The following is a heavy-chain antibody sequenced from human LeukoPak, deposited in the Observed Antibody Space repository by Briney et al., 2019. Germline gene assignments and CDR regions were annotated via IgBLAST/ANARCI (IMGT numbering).Heavy chain of an antibody. D-gene: IGHD3-9*01. CDR3: ARGGNDILTGYPSGTYNWFDP. V-gene: IGHV1-2*04. CDR2: INPNSGGT. CDR1: GYTFTGYY. J-gene: IGHJ5*02. Sequence: ASVKVSCKASGYTFTGYYMHWVRQAPGQGLEWMGWINPNSGGTNYAQKFQGWVTMTRDTSISTAYMGLSRLRSDDTAVYYCARGGNDILTGYPSGTYNWFDPWGQGTLVTVSS.